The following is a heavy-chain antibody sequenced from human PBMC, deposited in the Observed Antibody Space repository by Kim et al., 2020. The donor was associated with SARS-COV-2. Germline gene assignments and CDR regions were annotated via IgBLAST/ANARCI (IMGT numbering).Heavy chain of an antibody. V-gene: IGHV4-4*02. CDR2: IYHSGST. J-gene: IGHJ5*02. CDR3: ARAGGRVVVVPAATHWFDP. D-gene: IGHD2-2*01. Sequence: SETLSLTCAVSGGSISSSNWWSWVRQPPGKGLEWIGEIYHSGSTNYNPSLKSRVTISVDKFKNQFSLKLSSVTAADTAVYYCARAGGRVVVVPAATHWFDPWGQGTLVTVSS. CDR1: GGSISSSNW.